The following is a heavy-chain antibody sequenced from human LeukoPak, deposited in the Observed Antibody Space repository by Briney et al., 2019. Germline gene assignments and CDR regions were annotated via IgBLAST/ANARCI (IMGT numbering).Heavy chain of an antibody. CDR2: IYYSGST. D-gene: IGHD3-22*01. Sequence: SQTLSLTCTVSGGSISSGDYYWSWLRQPPGKGLEWIGYIYYSGSTYYHPSLRSRVTISVDTSKNQFSLKLSSVTAADTAVYYCAREVRSGYLYYFDYWGQGTLVTVSS. CDR1: GGSISSGDYY. CDR3: AREVRSGYLYYFDY. J-gene: IGHJ4*02. V-gene: IGHV4-30-4*01.